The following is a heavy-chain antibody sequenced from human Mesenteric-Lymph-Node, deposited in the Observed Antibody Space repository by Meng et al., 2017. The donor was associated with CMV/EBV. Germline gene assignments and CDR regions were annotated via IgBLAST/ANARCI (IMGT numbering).Heavy chain of an antibody. CDR1: GFTFSSYA. D-gene: IGHD6-6*01. CDR3: AKDGRGSSGAYYFDY. V-gene: IGHV3-43*02. CDR2: IYSGGST. J-gene: IGHJ4*02. Sequence: GGSLRLSCAASGFTFSSYAMNWVRQAPGKGLEWVSVIYSGGSTYYADSVKGRFTISRDNSKNSLYLQMNSLRTEDTALYYCAKDGRGSSGAYYFDYWGQGTLVTVSS.